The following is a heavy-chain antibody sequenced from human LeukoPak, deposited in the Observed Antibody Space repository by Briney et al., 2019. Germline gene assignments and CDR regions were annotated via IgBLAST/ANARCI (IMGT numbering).Heavy chain of an antibody. CDR1: GYTFTGYY. D-gene: IGHD2-15*01. CDR2: INPNSGGT. Sequence: ASVKVSCKASGYTFTGYYMHWVRQAPGQGLEWMGWINPNSGGTNYAQKFQGRVTMTRDTSISTAYMELSRLRSDDTAVYYCARENARLYCSGGSCYSRWFDPWGQGTLVTVSS. J-gene: IGHJ5*02. V-gene: IGHV1-2*02. CDR3: ARENARLYCSGGSCYSRWFDP.